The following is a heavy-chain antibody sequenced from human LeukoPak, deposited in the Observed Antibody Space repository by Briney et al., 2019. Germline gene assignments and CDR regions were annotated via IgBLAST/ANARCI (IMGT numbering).Heavy chain of an antibody. Sequence: GGSLRLSCAASGFTFSSYWMHWVRQAPGKGLVWVSRINSDGSSTSYADSVKGRFTISRDNAKNTLYLQMNSLRAEDTAVYYCARDSYCSSTSCYFSYYYYYGMDVWGQGTTVTVSS. CDR2: INSDGSST. CDR3: ARDSYCSSTSCYFSYYYYYGMDV. J-gene: IGHJ6*02. D-gene: IGHD2-2*01. CDR1: GFTFSSYW. V-gene: IGHV3-74*01.